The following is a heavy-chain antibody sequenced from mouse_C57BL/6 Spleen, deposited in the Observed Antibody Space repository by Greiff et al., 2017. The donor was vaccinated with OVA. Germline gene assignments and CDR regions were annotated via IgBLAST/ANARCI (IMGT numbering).Heavy chain of an antibody. V-gene: IGHV5-6*01. CDR1: GFTFSSYG. D-gene: IGHD2-5*01. CDR3: ARQSYSNYGDWFAY. CDR2: ISSGGSYT. Sequence: EVMLVESGGDLVKPGGSLKLSCAASGFTFSSYGMSWVRQTPDKRLEWVATISSGGSYTYYPDSVKGRFTISRDNAKNTLYLQMSSLKSEDTAMYYCARQSYSNYGDWFAYWGQGTLVTVSA. J-gene: IGHJ3*01.